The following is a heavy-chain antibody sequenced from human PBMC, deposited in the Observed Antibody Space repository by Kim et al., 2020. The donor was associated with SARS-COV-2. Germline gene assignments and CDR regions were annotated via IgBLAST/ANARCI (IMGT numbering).Heavy chain of an antibody. CDR1: GDSVSGDSVA. CDR2: TYYRSKWYN. CDR3: ARDHQYSIDY. D-gene: IGHD4-4*01. V-gene: IGHV6-1*01. J-gene: IGHJ4*02. Sequence: SQTLSLTCAISGDSVSGDSVAWNWIRQSPSRGLEWLGRTYYRSKWYNDYAVSVKSRITISPDTSKNQFSLQLNFVAPADTAVYYCARDHQYSIDYWGQGTLVTVSS.